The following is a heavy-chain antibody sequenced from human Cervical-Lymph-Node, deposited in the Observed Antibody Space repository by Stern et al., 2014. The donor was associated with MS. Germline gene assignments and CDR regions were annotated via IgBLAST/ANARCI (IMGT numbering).Heavy chain of an antibody. CDR2: VNPRSGGT. CDR3: AREVDYEDYGGAYYFDY. D-gene: IGHD4-17*01. J-gene: IGHJ4*02. Sequence: QVQLVQSGAEVKKPGASVKVSCKAPGNTFSKYHMHWVRQAPGQGLEWMGSVNPRSGGTTYAQTFKGRVTMTRDTSTSTVYMEMSSLRSDDTAVYFCAREVDYEDYGGAYYFDYWGQGTLVTVSS. CDR1: GNTFSKYH. V-gene: IGHV1-46*01.